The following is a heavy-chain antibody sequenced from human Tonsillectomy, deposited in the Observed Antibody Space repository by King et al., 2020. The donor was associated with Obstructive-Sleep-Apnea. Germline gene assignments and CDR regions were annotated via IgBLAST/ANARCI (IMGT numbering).Heavy chain of an antibody. CDR2: ISPDDSDT. CDR3: ARRGLPAAGLDY. D-gene: IGHD6-13*01. Sequence: VQLVEAGAEVKKPGESLKISCKGAGYSITSRWIGGVRQMPGKGLEWIVIISPDDSDTRSSPSFQGQVTISAAKSTITAYLQWSSLKSSDTAMYYCARRGLPAAGLDYWGQGTAVTVSS. J-gene: IGHJ4*02. V-gene: IGHV5-51*01. CDR1: GYSITSRW.